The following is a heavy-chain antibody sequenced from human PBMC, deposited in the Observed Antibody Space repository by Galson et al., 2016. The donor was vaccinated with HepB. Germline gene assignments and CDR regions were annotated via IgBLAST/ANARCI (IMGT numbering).Heavy chain of an antibody. CDR3: ARRGLMGSTLPAMDV. D-gene: IGHD5/OR15-5a*01. CDR2: IIPLFGTT. V-gene: IGHV1-69*06. Sequence: SVKVSCKASGGTFSKYGVSWVRQAPGRGPEWMGGIIPLFGTTQYAQKFQGRVTITADKSTNIAYMDLSSLRADDTATYYCARRGLMGSTLPAMDVWGQGTTVIVS. CDR1: GGTFSKYG. J-gene: IGHJ6*02.